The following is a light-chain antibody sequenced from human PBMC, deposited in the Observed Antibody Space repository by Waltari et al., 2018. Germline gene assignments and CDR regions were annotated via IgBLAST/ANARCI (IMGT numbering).Light chain of an antibody. J-gene: IGKJ1*01. CDR3: QQYYSVPLT. CDR2: GAS. Sequence: DIVMTQSPDSLAVSRGAGATINVKSSPTISYSSNNKNHLTWYQKKPGQPPRLLISGASSRESGVPERFSGSGSGTDFTLTISSLQVEDVAIYYCQQYYSVPLTFGQGTKVGIK. V-gene: IGKV4-1*01. CDR1: PTISYSSNNKNH.